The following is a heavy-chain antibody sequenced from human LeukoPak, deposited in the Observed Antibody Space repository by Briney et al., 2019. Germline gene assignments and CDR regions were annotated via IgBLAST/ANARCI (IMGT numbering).Heavy chain of an antibody. D-gene: IGHD4-17*01. CDR1: GFTFNSFS. J-gene: IGHJ4*02. V-gene: IGHV3-21*04. Sequence: GGSLRLSCAASGFTFNSFSMNWVRQAPGKGLEWVSSISSSTIYTYYADSVKGRFTISRDNAKNSLYLQMNSLRAEDTAVYYCARAPMTTEDYRGQGTLVTVSS. CDR3: ARAPMTTEDY. CDR2: ISSSTIYT.